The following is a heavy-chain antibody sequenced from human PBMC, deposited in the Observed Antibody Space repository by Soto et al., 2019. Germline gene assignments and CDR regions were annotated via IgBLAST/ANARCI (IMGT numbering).Heavy chain of an antibody. D-gene: IGHD3-10*01. CDR3: ARNGLRENEGYGMDV. J-gene: IGHJ6*02. V-gene: IGHV4-30-2*03. CDR2: IYHSGST. CDR1: GGSISSGGYS. Sequence: SETLSLTCAVSGGSISSGGYSWSWIRQPPGKGLEWIGSIYHSGSTYYNPSLKSRVTISVDTSKNQFSLKLSSVTAADTAVYYCARNGLRENEGYGMDVWGQGTTVTVSS.